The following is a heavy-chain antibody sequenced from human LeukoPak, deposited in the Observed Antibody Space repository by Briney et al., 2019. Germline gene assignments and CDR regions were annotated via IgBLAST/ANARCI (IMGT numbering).Heavy chain of an antibody. CDR3: AKGGGTGYSSSWYSN. D-gene: IGHD6-13*01. CDR1: GFTFSSYA. V-gene: IGHV3-30*04. J-gene: IGHJ4*02. Sequence: PGGSLRLSCAASGFTFSSYAMHWVRQAPGKGLEWVAVISFDANNKFYADSVKGRFTISRDNSKNTLYLQMNSLRPEDTAVYYCAKGGGTGYSSSWYSNWGQGTLVTVSS. CDR2: ISFDANNK.